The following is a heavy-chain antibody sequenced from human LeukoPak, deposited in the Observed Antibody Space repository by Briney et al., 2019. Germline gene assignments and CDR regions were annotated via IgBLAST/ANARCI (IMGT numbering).Heavy chain of an antibody. CDR3: AKDFTDILTGAGDAFDI. J-gene: IGHJ3*02. CDR2: ISYDGSNK. CDR1: GFTFSSYG. D-gene: IGHD3-9*01. V-gene: IGHV3-30*18. Sequence: PGGSLRLSCAASGFTFSSYGMHWVRQAPGKGLEWVAVISYDGSNKYYADSVKGRFTISRDNSKNTLYLQMNSLRAEDTAVYYCAKDFTDILTGAGDAFDIWGQGTMVTVSS.